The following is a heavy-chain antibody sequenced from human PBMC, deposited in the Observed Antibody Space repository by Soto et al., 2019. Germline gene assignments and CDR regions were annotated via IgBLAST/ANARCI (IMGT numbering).Heavy chain of an antibody. D-gene: IGHD3-10*01. CDR3: ARGILWYDAFDI. Sequence: GGSLRLSCAASGFTFSSYWMHWVRQAPGKGLVWVSRINSDGSSTSYADSVKGRFTISRDNAKNTLYLQMNSLRAEDTAVYYCARGILWYDAFDIWGQGTMVTVSS. CDR2: INSDGSST. V-gene: IGHV3-74*01. CDR1: GFTFSSYW. J-gene: IGHJ3*02.